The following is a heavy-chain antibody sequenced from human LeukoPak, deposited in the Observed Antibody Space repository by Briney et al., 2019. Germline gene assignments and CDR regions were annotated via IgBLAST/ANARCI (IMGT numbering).Heavy chain of an antibody. D-gene: IGHD3-10*01. CDR3: ARAPPITRGPFDP. CDR2: INPNSGGT. Sequence: VASVKVSCKASGFTFTAYYMHWVRQAPGQGLEWMGWINPNSGGTNYAQKFQGRVTMTRDTYISTVYMELSRLRSDDTAVYYCARAPPITRGPFDPWGQGTLVTVSS. CDR1: GFTFTAYY. J-gene: IGHJ5*02. V-gene: IGHV1-2*02.